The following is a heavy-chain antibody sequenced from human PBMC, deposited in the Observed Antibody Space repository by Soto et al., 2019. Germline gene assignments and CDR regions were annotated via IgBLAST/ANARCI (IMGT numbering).Heavy chain of an antibody. CDR2: IYYSGST. Sequence: SETLSLTCTVSGGPISSGGYYWGWIRQYPGKGLEWTGYIYYSGSTYYNPSLKSRVTISVDTSKNQFSLKLSSVTAADTAVYFCARGLPAVGCFDFWGQGTLVTVSS. J-gene: IGHJ4*02. D-gene: IGHD6-13*01. CDR3: ARGLPAVGCFDF. V-gene: IGHV4-31*03. CDR1: GGPISSGGYY.